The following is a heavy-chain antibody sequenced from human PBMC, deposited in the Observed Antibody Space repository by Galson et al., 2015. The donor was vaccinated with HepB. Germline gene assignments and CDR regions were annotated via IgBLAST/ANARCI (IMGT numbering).Heavy chain of an antibody. D-gene: IGHD6-19*01. CDR2: MNPQNGAT. CDR3: ARSGTGWAANWLDP. V-gene: IGHV1-2*02. CDR1: GYTFTAYY. Sequence: SVKVSCKASGYTFTAYYMHWVRQAPGQGLEWVGWMNPQNGATTYAQKFQGRVTRTSDTSINTAYMDLISLRSDDTALYFCARSGTGWAANWLDPWGPGTLVTVSS. J-gene: IGHJ5*02.